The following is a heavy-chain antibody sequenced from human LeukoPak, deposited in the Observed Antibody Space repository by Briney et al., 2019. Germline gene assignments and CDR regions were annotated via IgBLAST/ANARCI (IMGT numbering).Heavy chain of an antibody. CDR3: ARRGGFGSGSYGN. Sequence: SETLSLTCAVYGGSFSGYYWSWIRQPPGKGLEWIGEINHSGSTNYNSSLKSRVTISVDTSKNHFSLQLSSVTAADTAVYYCARRGGFGSGSYGNWGQGTLVTVSS. CDR2: INHSGST. D-gene: IGHD3-10*01. CDR1: GGSFSGYY. J-gene: IGHJ4*02. V-gene: IGHV4-34*01.